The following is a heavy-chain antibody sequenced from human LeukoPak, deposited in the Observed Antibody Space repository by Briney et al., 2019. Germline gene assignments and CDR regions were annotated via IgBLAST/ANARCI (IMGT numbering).Heavy chain of an antibody. CDR1: GYTFTSYG. J-gene: IGHJ5*02. D-gene: IGHD2/OR15-2a*01. V-gene: IGHV1-18*01. CDR2: ISAYNGNI. CDR3: AKNPLGLKNWFDP. Sequence: ASVKVSCKASGYTFTSYGISWVRQAPGQGLEWMGWISAYNGNINYAQKLQGRVTMTTDTSTSTAYMELRSLRSDDTAVYYCAKNPLGLKNWFDPWGQGTLVTVSS.